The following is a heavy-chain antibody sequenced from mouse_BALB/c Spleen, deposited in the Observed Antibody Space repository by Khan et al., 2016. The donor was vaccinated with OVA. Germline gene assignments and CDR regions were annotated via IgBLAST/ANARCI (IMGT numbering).Heavy chain of an antibody. J-gene: IGHJ3*01. Sequence: VQLQQSGPELVKPGASVKMSCKASGYTFTSYVMHWVKQKPGQGLEWIGYISPNSDGSKYNEKFRGKATLTSDKSSSTAYMELSSLTSEDSAVYYCVRSLYYCGSAYEGFAYWGQGTLVTVSA. CDR2: ISPNSDGS. CDR3: VRSLYYCGSAYEGFAY. V-gene: IGHV1S136*01. D-gene: IGHD1-1*01. CDR1: GYTFTSYV.